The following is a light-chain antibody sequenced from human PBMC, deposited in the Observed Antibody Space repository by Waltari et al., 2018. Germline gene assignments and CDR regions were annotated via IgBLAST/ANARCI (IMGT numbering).Light chain of an antibody. Sequence: QSALTQPASVSGSPGPSITISCSGSSSDVGGYYPVSWYQQRPGKAPKLFIYAVTKRPSGVSHRFSGSKSGNTASLTISGLQAEDEADYYCCSYADSSTSSVVFGGGTKVIVL. V-gene: IGLV2-23*02. CDR2: AVT. J-gene: IGLJ1*01. CDR1: SSDVGGYYP. CDR3: CSYADSSTSSVV.